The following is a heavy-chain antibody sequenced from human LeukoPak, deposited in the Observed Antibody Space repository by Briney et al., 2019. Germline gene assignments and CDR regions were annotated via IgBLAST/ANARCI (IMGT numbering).Heavy chain of an antibody. V-gene: IGHV5-51*01. CDR3: ARRHKGGWELWVDY. Sequence: GASLQISCKGSGYSFTSYWSGVVRQIPGKGLGCMGIIYPVDTDTRYSPSFQGEVTISADKSISTAYLQWSSLKPSDTAMYYCARRHKGGWELWVDYWGQGTLVTVSS. D-gene: IGHD1-26*01. J-gene: IGHJ4*02. CDR1: GYSFTSYW. CDR2: IYPVDTDT.